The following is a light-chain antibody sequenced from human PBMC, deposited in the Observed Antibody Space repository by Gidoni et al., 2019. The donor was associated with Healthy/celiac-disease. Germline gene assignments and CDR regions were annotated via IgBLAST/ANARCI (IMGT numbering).Light chain of an antibody. V-gene: IGKV1-5*03. CDR2: KAS. CDR3: QQYNSP. Sequence: DIQITQSPSTLSASVGDRVTITCRASQSISSWLAWYQQKTGKAPKLLIYKASSLESGVPSRFSGSGSGTEFTLTISSLQPDDFANYYCQQYNSPFGGGTKVEIK. J-gene: IGKJ4*01. CDR1: QSISSW.